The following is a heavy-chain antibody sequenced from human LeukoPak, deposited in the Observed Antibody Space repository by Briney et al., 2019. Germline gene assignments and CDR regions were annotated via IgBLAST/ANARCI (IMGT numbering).Heavy chain of an antibody. CDR1: GFTFSSYA. CDR2: ISSNGGST. CDR3: VKGGGRYFDWLLHFDY. D-gene: IGHD3-9*01. J-gene: IGHJ4*02. V-gene: IGHV3-64D*06. Sequence: GGYLRLSCSASGFTFSSYAMHWVRQAPGKGLEYVSAISSNGGSTYYADSVKGRFTISRDNSKNTLYLQMSSLRAEDTAVYYCVKGGGRYFDWLLHFDYWGQGTLVTVSS.